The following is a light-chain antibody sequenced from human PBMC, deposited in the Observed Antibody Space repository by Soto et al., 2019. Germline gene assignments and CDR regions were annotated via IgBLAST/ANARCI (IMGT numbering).Light chain of an antibody. CDR2: DVT. CDR3: SSYTSSRTVV. V-gene: IGLV2-14*03. J-gene: IGLJ2*01. CDR1: SRDVGGYYY. Sequence: QSALTEPASVSGSRGQSITISCSGTSRDVGGYYYVSWYQHHPGRAPKLMIYDVTNRPSGVSIRFSGSKSGNTASLTISGLQAEDEAHYYCSSYTSSRTVVFGGGTKLTVL.